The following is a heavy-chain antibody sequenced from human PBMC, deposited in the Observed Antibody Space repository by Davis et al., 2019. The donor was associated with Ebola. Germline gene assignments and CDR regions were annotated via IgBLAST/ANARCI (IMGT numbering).Heavy chain of an antibody. V-gene: IGHV3-74*01. CDR3: ARDATAARPSGWFDP. J-gene: IGHJ5*02. CDR2: IKSDGSST. Sequence: GESLKISCVASGFTSSSYWMHWVRQAPGKGLVWVSLIKSDGSSTRYADSVKGRFTISRDNAKNSLYLQMNSLRAEDTAVYYCARDATAARPSGWFDPWGQGTLVTVSS. D-gene: IGHD6-6*01. CDR1: GFTSSSYW.